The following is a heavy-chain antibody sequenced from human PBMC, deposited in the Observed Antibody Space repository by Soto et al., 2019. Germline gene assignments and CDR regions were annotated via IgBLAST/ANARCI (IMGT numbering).Heavy chain of an antibody. Sequence: ASVKVSCKASGYTFTSYDINWVRQATGQGLEWMGWMSPNSGNTGYAQKFQGRVTMTRNTSISTAYMELSSLRSEDTAVYYCAREARSEYGMDVWGQGTTVTVSS. J-gene: IGHJ6*02. CDR2: MSPNSGNT. CDR3: AREARSEYGMDV. CDR1: GYTFTSYD. V-gene: IGHV1-8*01.